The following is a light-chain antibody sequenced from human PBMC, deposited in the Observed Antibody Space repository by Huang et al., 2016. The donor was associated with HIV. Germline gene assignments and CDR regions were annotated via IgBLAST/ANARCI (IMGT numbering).Light chain of an antibody. V-gene: IGKV1-NL1*01. Sequence: DIQMTQSPSSLSASVGDRVTITCRASQDISNSLAWYQQKPGKAPELLLHAASTLESGVPSRLSGSGSGTDYTLTISSLQPEDFATYYCQQYYSTPGFFGQGTNLEIK. CDR3: QQYYSTPGF. J-gene: IGKJ2*01. CDR2: AAS. CDR1: QDISNS.